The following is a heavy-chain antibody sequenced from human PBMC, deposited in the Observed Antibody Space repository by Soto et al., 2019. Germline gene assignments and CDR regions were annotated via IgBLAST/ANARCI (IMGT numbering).Heavy chain of an antibody. CDR2: IYSGGST. CDR3: ARSSRNYYDSSGYLYYFDY. J-gene: IGHJ4*02. CDR1: GFTVSSNY. D-gene: IGHD3-22*01. V-gene: IGHV3-66*01. Sequence: EVQLVEPGGGLVQPGGSLIPSCAASGFTVSSNYMSWVRQAPGKALDWVSVIYSGGSTYYADSVKGRLTISRDNSKNTLYVQMNGLRAEDTAVYYCARSSRNYYDSSGYLYYFDYWGQGTLVTFSS.